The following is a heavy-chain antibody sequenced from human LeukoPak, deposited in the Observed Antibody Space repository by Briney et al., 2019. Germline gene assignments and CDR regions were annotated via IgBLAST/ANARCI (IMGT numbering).Heavy chain of an antibody. CDR3: ARGITMIVKEKVYYYYGMDV. CDR1: GFTVSSNY. J-gene: IGHJ6*02. D-gene: IGHD3-22*01. Sequence: GGSLRLSCAASGFTVSSNYMSWVRQAPGKGLEWVSVIYSGGSTYYADSVKGRFTISRDNSKNTLYLQMNSLRAEDTAVYYCARGITMIVKEKVYYYYGMDVWGQGTTVTVSS. CDR2: IYSGGST. V-gene: IGHV3-53*01.